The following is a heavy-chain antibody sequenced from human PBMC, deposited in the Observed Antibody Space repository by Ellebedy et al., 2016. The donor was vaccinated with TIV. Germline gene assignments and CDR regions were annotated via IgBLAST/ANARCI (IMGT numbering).Heavy chain of an antibody. CDR2: LYSGGNA. Sequence: PGGSLRLSCVASGLTVSSNYMSWVRQAPGKGLEWVSILYSGGNAYYADSVQGRFTISRDNSKNTLYLQMNSLRVEDTAMYYCARDGTITTPTYFDSWGQGTLVTVSS. CDR1: GLTVSSNY. CDR3: ARDGTITTPTYFDS. J-gene: IGHJ4*02. V-gene: IGHV3-66*01. D-gene: IGHD4-11*01.